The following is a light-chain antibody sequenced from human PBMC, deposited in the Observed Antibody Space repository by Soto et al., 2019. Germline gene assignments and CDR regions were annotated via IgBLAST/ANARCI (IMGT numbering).Light chain of an antibody. CDR3: QHRADWPIT. CDR1: QSVSSN. Sequence: EIVMTRSPATXSXXPXXXXXXXXRASQSVSSNLAWYQQKPGQAPRLLIYAASTRATGVPARFSGSGSGTEFTLTICGVAPVDFAVYYCQHRADWPITYGEGTRLEIK. CDR2: AAS. J-gene: IGKJ5*01. V-gene: IGKV3-15*01.